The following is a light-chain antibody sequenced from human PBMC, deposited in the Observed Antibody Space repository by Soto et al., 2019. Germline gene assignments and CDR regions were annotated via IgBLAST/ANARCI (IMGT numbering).Light chain of an antibody. CDR2: AAS. V-gene: IGKV1-39*01. CDR1: QSISSY. J-gene: IGKJ4*01. CDR3: QQSYSTPLT. Sequence: DIQMTQSPSSLSASVGDRVTITCRASQSISSYLNWYQQKPGKAPKLLIYAASSLQSGVPSRFSGSGSGTDFTLTISSLQPEDFATYYCQQSYSTPLTLGGELKVDIK.